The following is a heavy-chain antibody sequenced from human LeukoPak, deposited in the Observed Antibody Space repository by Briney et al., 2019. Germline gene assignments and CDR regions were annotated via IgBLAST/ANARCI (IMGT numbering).Heavy chain of an antibody. D-gene: IGHD3-22*01. V-gene: IGHV3-23*01. CDR1: GFTFSNYG. J-gene: IGHJ4*02. CDR3: GSSHYYDSGGYYYDY. CDR2: VTIRGDGT. Sequence: GGSLRLSYAASGFTFSNYGMSWVRQAPGRGLEWVSAVTIRGDGTYYADSVKGRFTISRDNSKSSVYLQMNSLRAEDTAVYYCGSSHYYDSGGYYYDYRGQGTLVTVSS.